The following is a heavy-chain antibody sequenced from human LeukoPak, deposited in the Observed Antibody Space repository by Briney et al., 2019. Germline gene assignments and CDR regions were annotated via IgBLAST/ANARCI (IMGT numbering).Heavy chain of an antibody. Sequence: SETLSLTCTVSGGSISTDDSYWTWIRQPPGKGLEWIGYIYYSEITYYNPSLKSRVTISVDRSKNQFPLKLSSVTAADTAVYYCARGILDGDSSFDYWGQGTLVTVSS. CDR1: GGSISTDDSY. D-gene: IGHD4-17*01. J-gene: IGHJ4*02. V-gene: IGHV4-30-4*01. CDR2: IYYSEIT. CDR3: ARGILDGDSSFDY.